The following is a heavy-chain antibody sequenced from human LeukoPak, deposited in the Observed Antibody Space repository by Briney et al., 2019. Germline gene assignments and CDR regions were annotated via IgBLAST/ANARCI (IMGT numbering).Heavy chain of an antibody. D-gene: IGHD3-22*01. V-gene: IGHV4-4*07. CDR1: GGSISSYY. Sequence: PSETLSLTCTVSGGSISSYYWSWIRQPAGKGLEWIGRIYTSGSTNYNPSLKSRVTMSVDTSKNQFSLKLSSVTAADTAVYYCARDERKFWHYYDSSGSLNYYYCYMDVWGKGTTVTVSS. CDR2: IYTSGST. J-gene: IGHJ6*03. CDR3: ARDERKFWHYYDSSGSLNYYYCYMDV.